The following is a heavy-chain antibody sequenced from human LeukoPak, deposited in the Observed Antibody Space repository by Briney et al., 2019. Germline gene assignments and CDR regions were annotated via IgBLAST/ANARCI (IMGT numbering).Heavy chain of an antibody. J-gene: IGHJ6*02. V-gene: IGHV4-59*01. CDR2: AYYNGNT. Sequence: SETLSLTCTISGGSIGTDHWTWIRQPPGEGLDWIGYAYYNGNTNYNPSLNSRVTISVDTSNNQFSLRLASVTTADTAVYYCARGHPPNLDVWGQGTTVTVSS. CDR1: GGSIGTDH. CDR3: ARGHPPNLDV.